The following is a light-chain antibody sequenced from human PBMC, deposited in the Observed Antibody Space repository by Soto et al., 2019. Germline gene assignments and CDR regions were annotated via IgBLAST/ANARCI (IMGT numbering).Light chain of an antibody. V-gene: IGKV3-11*01. CDR2: DAS. Sequence: ENVLAQSPATLSFSRVERAALSCMASQSVRSSYLAWYPQKPGQAPRLLIYDASNRATGIPARFSGSGSGTDFTLTISSLEPEDFAVYYCQQRSNWPPGTFGQGTKVDI. J-gene: IGKJ1*01. CDR1: QSVRSSY. CDR3: QQRSNWPPGT.